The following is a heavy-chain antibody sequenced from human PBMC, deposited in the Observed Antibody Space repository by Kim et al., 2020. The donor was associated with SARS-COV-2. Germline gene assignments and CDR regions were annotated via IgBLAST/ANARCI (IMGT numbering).Heavy chain of an antibody. Sequence: YADAVEGRLTISRDKSKNTLYRQMNRLGAEDTAVYYCAKDASPRLKVFDYWGQGTLVTVSS. J-gene: IGHJ4*02. CDR3: AKDASPRLKVFDY. D-gene: IGHD6-25*01. V-gene: IGHV3-30-3*02.